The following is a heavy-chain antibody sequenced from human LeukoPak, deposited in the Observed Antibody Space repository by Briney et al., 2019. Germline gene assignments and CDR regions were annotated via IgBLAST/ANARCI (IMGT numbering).Heavy chain of an antibody. J-gene: IGHJ4*02. Sequence: ASVKVSCKTSGYTFTTYAVNWMRQAPGQGLEWMGWVNTYSGNPTYAQGFTGRFVFSLDTSVSTAYLQISSLKAEDTAIYYCAISRIAVTGTPLGYWGQGTLVTVSS. D-gene: IGHD6-19*01. CDR3: AISRIAVTGTPLGY. CDR1: GYTFTTYA. V-gene: IGHV7-4-1*02. CDR2: VNTYSGNP.